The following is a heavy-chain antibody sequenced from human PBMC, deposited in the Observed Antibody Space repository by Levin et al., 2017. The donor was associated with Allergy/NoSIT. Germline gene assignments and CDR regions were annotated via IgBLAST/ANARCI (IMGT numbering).Heavy chain of an antibody. V-gene: IGHV1-69*13. CDR3: ARGHNYYDSSGYSVSDIFDI. Sequence: SVKVSCKASGGTFSSYAISWVRQAPGQGLEWMGGIIPIFGTANYAQKFQGRVTITADESTSTAYMELSSLRSEDTAVYYCARGHNYYDSSGYSVSDIFDIWGQGTMVTVSS. D-gene: IGHD3-22*01. CDR2: IIPIFGTA. J-gene: IGHJ3*02. CDR1: GGTFSSYA.